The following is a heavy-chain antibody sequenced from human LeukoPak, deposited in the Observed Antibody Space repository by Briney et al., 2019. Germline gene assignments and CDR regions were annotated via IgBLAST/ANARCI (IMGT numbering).Heavy chain of an antibody. CDR1: GFTFDDYA. V-gene: IGHV3-9*01. Sequence: GRSLRLSCAASGFTFDDYAMHWVRQAPGKGLEWVSGISWNSGSIGYADSVKGRFTISRDNAKNSLYLQMNSLRAEDTALYYCAKDVYDILTGYYIDYWGQGTLVTVSS. D-gene: IGHD3-9*01. CDR3: AKDVYDILTGYYIDY. J-gene: IGHJ4*02. CDR2: ISWNSGSI.